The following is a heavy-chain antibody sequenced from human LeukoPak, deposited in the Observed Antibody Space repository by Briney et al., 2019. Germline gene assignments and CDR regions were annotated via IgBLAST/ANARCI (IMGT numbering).Heavy chain of an antibody. CDR3: ARGDNIVHPAYYFDY. D-gene: IGHD2-8*01. V-gene: IGHV3-23*01. J-gene: IGHJ4*02. Sequence: GGSLRLSCAVSGSAFSSIGVSWVRQAPAKGLEWIARITSSGGSTYYADSVRGRFTISRDNSKNTLYLQMNSLRAEDTAVYYCARGDNIVHPAYYFDYWGQGTLVTVSS. CDR1: GSAFSSIG. CDR2: ITSSGGST.